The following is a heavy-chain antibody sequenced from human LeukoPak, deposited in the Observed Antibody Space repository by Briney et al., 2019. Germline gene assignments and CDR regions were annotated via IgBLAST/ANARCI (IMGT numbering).Heavy chain of an antibody. V-gene: IGHV4-30-2*01. J-gene: IGHJ3*02. CDR2: IYHSGST. Sequence: PSQTLSLTCTVSGGSISSGGYYWSWIRQPPGKGLEWIGYIYHSGSTYYNPSLKSRVTISVDRSKNQFSLKLSSVTAADTAVYYCARERRILDAFDIWGQGTMVTVSS. CDR1: GGSISSGGYY. CDR3: ARERRILDAFDI.